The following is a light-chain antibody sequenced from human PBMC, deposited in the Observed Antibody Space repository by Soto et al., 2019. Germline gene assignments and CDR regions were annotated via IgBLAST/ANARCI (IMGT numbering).Light chain of an antibody. V-gene: IGLV2-14*01. CDR2: DVS. CDR1: SSDVGSFDS. CDR3: SSFKTSSNLV. J-gene: IGLJ1*01. Sequence: QSALTQPASVSGSPGQPITISCTGTSSDVGSFDSVAWYQHNPGKAPKLMIYDVSNRPSGVSSRFSGSKSGNTASLSISGLQTEDEANYHCSSFKTSSNLVFGTGTKVTVL.